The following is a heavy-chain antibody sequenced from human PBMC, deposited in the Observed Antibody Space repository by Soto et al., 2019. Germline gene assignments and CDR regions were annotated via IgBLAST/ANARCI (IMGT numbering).Heavy chain of an antibody. D-gene: IGHD6-13*01. J-gene: IGHJ4*02. CDR2: ISTNGDST. Sequence: EVQLVESRGGLVQPGGSLILSCAASGFTFGSYPMHWVRQAPGKGLEYVSAISTNGDSTFYANSVKGRFTISRDNSKNTLYLQMGSLRAEDMGVYYCAREGMSRPRWVFDYWGQGTLVTASS. CDR1: GFTFGSYP. CDR3: AREGMSRPRWVFDY. V-gene: IGHV3-64*01.